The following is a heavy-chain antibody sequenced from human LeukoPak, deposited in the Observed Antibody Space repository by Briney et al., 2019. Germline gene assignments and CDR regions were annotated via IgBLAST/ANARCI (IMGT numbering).Heavy chain of an antibody. Sequence: PGGSLRLSCAASGFTFTSYAMHWVRQAPGQRLEWMGWINAGNGNTKYSQKFQGRVTITRDTSASTAYMELSSLRSEDTAVYYCARVGSSGWYGTLDFDYWGQGTLVTVSS. D-gene: IGHD6-19*01. CDR3: ARVGSSGWYGTLDFDY. V-gene: IGHV1-3*01. CDR1: GFTFTSYA. J-gene: IGHJ4*02. CDR2: INAGNGNT.